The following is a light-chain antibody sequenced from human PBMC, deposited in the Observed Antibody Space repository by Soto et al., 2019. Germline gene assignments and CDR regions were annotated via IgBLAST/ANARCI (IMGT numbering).Light chain of an antibody. CDR2: DAS. J-gene: IGKJ1*01. CDR1: QTTSSW. CDR3: QQYDSYSWT. V-gene: IGKV1-5*01. Sequence: DIQMTQSPSTLSGSVGDRVTITCRASQTTSSWLAWYQQKPGKAPKLLIYDASSWESGVPSRFSGSGSGTEFTLTISSLQPDDFATYYCQQYDSYSWTFGQGTKV.